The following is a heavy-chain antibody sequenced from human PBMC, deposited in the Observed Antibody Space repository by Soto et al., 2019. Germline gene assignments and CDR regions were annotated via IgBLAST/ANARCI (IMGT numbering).Heavy chain of an antibody. Sequence: SETLSLTCTVSGGSISSSYWSWIRQPPGKGLEWLAYIYDDGSANYNPPLKSRATISLDMSKNQFSLKLTSVTAADTAVYYCAGDKYCSGGSCRKNWFDPWGQGTLVTVS. J-gene: IGHJ5*02. CDR2: IYDDGSA. CDR3: AGDKYCSGGSCRKNWFDP. CDR1: GGSISSSY. D-gene: IGHD2-15*01. V-gene: IGHV4-59*01.